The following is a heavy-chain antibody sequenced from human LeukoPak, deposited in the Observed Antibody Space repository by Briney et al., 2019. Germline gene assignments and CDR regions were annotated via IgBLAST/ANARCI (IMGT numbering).Heavy chain of an antibody. Sequence: PGGSLRLSCVVSGFPFSRYAMNWVRQAPGKGLEWVSAISGSGISTFQADSVKGRFTISRDNSESTLFLQMNSLRAEDTAVYYCAKGMTTVTEFDYWGQGTLVTVSS. CDR3: AKGMTTVTEFDY. J-gene: IGHJ4*02. CDR1: GFPFSRYA. V-gene: IGHV3-23*01. D-gene: IGHD4-17*01. CDR2: ISGSGIST.